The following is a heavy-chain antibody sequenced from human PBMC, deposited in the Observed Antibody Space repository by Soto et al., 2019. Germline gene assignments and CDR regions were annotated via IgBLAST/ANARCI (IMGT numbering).Heavy chain of an antibody. CDR3: ARIKLVDFFFINVDVYDMDV. CDR1: GFTLSNYA. CDR2: ISSDSRYI. V-gene: IGHV3-48*02. Sequence: EVQLVESGGGLVQPGGSLRLSCAASGFTLSNYAVNWVRQAPGKGLEWVSYISSDSRYIYHGDSVKGRFTISRDNPMTSVYLQMNSLRDEDTAVYYCARIKLVDFFFINVDVYDMDVWGQGTPVTVSS. D-gene: IGHD2-15*01. J-gene: IGHJ6*02.